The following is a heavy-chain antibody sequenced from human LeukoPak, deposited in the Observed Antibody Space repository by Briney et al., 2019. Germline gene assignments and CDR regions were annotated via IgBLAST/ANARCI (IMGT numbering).Heavy chain of an antibody. CDR3: AKDCRGVIDY. Sequence: GGSLRLSCAASGFTFSSNAMSWVRQAPGKGLEWVSAISGSGGSTYYADSVKGRFTISRDNSKNTLYLQVNSLRAEDTAVYYCAKDCRGVIDYWGQGTLVTVSS. J-gene: IGHJ4*02. CDR1: GFTFSSNA. V-gene: IGHV3-23*01. CDR2: ISGSGGST. D-gene: IGHD3-10*01.